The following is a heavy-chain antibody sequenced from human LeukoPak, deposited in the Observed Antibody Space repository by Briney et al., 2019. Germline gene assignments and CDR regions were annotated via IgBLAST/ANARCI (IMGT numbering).Heavy chain of an antibody. CDR3: ARDCIGCHGFDY. J-gene: IGHJ4*02. CDR1: GGTFSSYT. CDR2: VSAYADNI. D-gene: IGHD2-15*01. Sequence: ASVKVSCKASGGTFSSYTISWVRQAPGQGLEWMGWVSAYADNINYVQKFQGRVTMTTDTSTSTAYMELRSLRSDDTAIYYCARDCIGCHGFDYWGQGTLVTVSS. V-gene: IGHV1-18*01.